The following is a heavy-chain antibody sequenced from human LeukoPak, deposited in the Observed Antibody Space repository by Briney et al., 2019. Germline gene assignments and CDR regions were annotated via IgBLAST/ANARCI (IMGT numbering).Heavy chain of an antibody. CDR1: GFTFSSYA. CDR2: ISGSGGST. CDR3: AKEQGQQLVLNPFDY. Sequence: GSLLLSCAASGFTFSSYAMSWVRQAPGKGLEWVSAISGSGGSTYYADSVKGRFTISRDDSKNTLYLQMNSLRAEDTAVYYCAKEQGQQLVLNPFDYWGQGTLVTVSS. V-gene: IGHV3-23*01. D-gene: IGHD6-13*01. J-gene: IGHJ4*02.